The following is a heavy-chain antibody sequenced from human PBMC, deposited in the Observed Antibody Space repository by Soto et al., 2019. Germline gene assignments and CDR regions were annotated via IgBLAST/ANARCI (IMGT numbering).Heavy chain of an antibody. J-gene: IGHJ4*02. CDR1: GGSISSNY. D-gene: IGHD2-21*02. CDR3: ARVPFCGGDCPFDY. CDR2: IYYSGST. Sequence: SETLSLTCTVSGGSISSNYWSWIRPPPGKGLEWIGYIYYSGSTNYNPSLKSRVTISVDTSKNQFSLKLSSVTAADTAVYYCARVPFCGGDCPFDYWGQGTLVTVSS. V-gene: IGHV4-59*01.